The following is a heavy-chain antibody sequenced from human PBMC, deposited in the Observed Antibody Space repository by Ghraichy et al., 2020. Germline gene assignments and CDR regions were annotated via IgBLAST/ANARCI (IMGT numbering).Heavy chain of an antibody. Sequence: SVKVSCKASGGTFSSYAISWVRQAPGQGLEWMGGIIPIFGTANYAQKFQGRVTITADESTSTAYMELSGLRSEDTAVYYCARDHRDYDFWSGYQSYGMDVWGQGTTVTVSS. J-gene: IGHJ6*02. V-gene: IGHV1-69*13. CDR2: IIPIFGTA. CDR1: GGTFSSYA. CDR3: ARDHRDYDFWSGYQSYGMDV. D-gene: IGHD3-3*01.